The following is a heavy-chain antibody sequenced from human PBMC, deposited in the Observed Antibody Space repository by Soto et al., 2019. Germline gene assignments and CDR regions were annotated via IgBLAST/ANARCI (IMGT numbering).Heavy chain of an antibody. V-gene: IGHV1-3*01. CDR3: ARQYYYDSSGVDY. CDR2: INAGNGST. J-gene: IGHJ4*02. D-gene: IGHD3-22*01. CDR1: GYTFTSYA. Sequence: ASVKVSCKASGYTFTSYAMHWVRQAPGQRLEWMGWINAGNGSTSYAQKFQGRVTMTRDTSTSTVYMELSSLRSEDTAVYYCARQYYYDSSGVDYWGQGTLVTVSS.